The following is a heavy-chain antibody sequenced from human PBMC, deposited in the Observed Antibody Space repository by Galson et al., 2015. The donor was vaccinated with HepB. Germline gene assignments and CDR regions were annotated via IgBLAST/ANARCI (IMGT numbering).Heavy chain of an antibody. J-gene: IGHJ5*02. Sequence: PLSLTCTVSGGSISSGSYYWSWIRQPAGKGLEWIGRIYTSGSTNYNPSLKSRVTMSIDTSKNQFSLKLSSVTAADTAVYYCARVVNCSSTSCYKGSDNWFDPWGQGTLVTVSS. D-gene: IGHD2-2*02. V-gene: IGHV4-61*02. CDR3: ARVVNCSSTSCYKGSDNWFDP. CDR2: IYTSGST. CDR1: GGSISSGSYY.